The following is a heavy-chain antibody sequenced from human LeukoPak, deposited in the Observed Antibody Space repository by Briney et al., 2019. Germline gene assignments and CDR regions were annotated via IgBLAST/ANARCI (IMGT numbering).Heavy chain of an antibody. CDR2: IYYSGST. CDR1: GGSISSSSYY. D-gene: IGHD6-19*01. Sequence: SETLSLTCTVSGGSISSSSYYWGWIRQPPGKGLEWIGSIYYSGSTYYNPSLKSRVTISVDTPKNQFSLKLSSVTAADTAVYYCARDLDSSGWGRDAFDIWGQGTMVTVSS. V-gene: IGHV4-39*07. CDR3: ARDLDSSGWGRDAFDI. J-gene: IGHJ3*02.